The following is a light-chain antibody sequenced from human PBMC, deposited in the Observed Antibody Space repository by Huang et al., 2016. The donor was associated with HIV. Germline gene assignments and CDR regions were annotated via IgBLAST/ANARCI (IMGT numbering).Light chain of an antibody. CDR1: QLIDDY. J-gene: IGKJ1*01. V-gene: IGKV1-27*01. Sequence: DIQMTQSPSSLSASVGARVTITCRASQLIDDYLAWYQQKPGIVPSLLIYGASILQSGVPSRFSGSRAGTNFTLTIASLQPDDIATYYCQKYNSVPRTFGQGTKVEI. CDR2: GAS. CDR3: QKYNSVPRT.